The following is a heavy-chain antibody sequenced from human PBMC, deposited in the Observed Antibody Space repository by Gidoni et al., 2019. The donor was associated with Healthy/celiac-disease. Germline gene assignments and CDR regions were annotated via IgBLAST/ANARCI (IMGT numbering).Heavy chain of an antibody. CDR1: GGSISSSSYY. Sequence: QLQLQESVPGLVKPSETLSLTCTVSGGSISSSSYYWGWIRQPPGKGLEGIGSIYYSGSTYYNPSLKSRVTISVDTSKNQFSLRLSSVTAADTAVYYCAKHESARLAVAEWGQGTLVTVSS. D-gene: IGHD6-19*01. V-gene: IGHV4-39*01. CDR2: IYYSGST. CDR3: AKHESARLAVAE. J-gene: IGHJ4*02.